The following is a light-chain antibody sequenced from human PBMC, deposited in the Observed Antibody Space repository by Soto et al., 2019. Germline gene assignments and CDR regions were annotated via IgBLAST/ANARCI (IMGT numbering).Light chain of an antibody. J-gene: IGLJ1*01. V-gene: IGLV2-14*01. Sequence: LTQPASVSGSPGQSITISCTGTSSDVGGYNYVSWYQQHPGKAPKLMIYEVSNRPSRVSNRFSGSKSGNTASLTISGLQAEDEADYYCSSYTRSSTYYVFGTGTKVTAL. CDR1: SSDVGGYNY. CDR2: EVS. CDR3: SSYTRSSTYYV.